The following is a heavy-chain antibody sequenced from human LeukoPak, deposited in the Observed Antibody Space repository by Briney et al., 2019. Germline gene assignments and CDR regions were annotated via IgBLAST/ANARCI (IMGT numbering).Heavy chain of an antibody. J-gene: IGHJ5*02. D-gene: IGHD3-22*01. CDR2: IRYDDSE. CDR3: AKDPVNHCASSVCYGLQS. Sequence: GGSLRLSCVASGFSLSGYGIHWVRQAPGKGLEWLSFIRYDDSEYYADSVKGRFAISRDNSKNTLFLQMHSLRSEDTAVYYCAKDPVNHCASSVCYGLQSWGQGTLVIVSS. V-gene: IGHV3-30*02. CDR1: GFSLSGYG.